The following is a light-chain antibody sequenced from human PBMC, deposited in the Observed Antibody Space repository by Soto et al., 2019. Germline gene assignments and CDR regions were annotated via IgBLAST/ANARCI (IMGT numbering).Light chain of an antibody. Sequence: VLTQSPATLSLSPGERATLSCRASQSIHTSLAWYQQKPGQPPRLVVYDSTLRANGVPDRFGGSRSGTEFTLTISSLQPEDFASYCCQQYCSAFFMYTFGQGTKLEVK. CDR1: QSIHTS. CDR3: QQYCSAFFMYT. CDR2: DST. J-gene: IGKJ2*01. V-gene: IGKV3-11*01.